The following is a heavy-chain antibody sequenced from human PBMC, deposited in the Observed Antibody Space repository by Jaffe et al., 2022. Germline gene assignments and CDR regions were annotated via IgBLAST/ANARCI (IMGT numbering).Heavy chain of an antibody. CDR2: VYYTGIT. CDR3: VTARLMITFGGVIVGGWFDP. J-gene: IGHJ5*02. D-gene: IGHD3-16*02. CDR1: GGSISSSSYY. V-gene: IGHV4-39*01. Sequence: QLQLQESGPGLVKPSETLSLTCTVSGGSISSSSYYWGWIRQPPGQGLEWIGSVYYTGITYYNTSLKSRVTVSVDTSKNQFSLKLSSVTATDTALYYCVTARLMITFGGVIVGGWFDPWGQGTLVTVSS.